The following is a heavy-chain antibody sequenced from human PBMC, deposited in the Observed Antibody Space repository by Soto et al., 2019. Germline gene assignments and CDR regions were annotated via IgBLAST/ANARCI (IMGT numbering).Heavy chain of an antibody. D-gene: IGHD3-16*02. V-gene: IGHV4-31*03. Sequence: TLSLTCTVSGGSISSGGYYWSWIRQHPGKGLEWIGYIYYSGSTNYNPSLKSRVTISVDTSKNQFSLKLSSVTAADTAVYYCARGRDYVWGSYRHYYYYGMDVWGQGTTVTVSS. CDR1: GGSISSGGYY. J-gene: IGHJ6*02. CDR3: ARGRDYVWGSYRHYYYYGMDV. CDR2: IYYSGST.